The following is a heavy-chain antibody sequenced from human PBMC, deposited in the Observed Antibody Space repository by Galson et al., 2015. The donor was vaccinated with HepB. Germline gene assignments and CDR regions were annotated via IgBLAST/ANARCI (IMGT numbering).Heavy chain of an antibody. Sequence: SLRLSCAASGFTFSSYSMNWVRQAPGKGLEWVSSINSSSSYIYYADSVKGRFTISRDNAKNSLYLQMNSLRAEDTTVYYCARLYSSSWVDVWGQGTTVTVSS. CDR2: INSSSSYI. CDR1: GFTFSSYS. V-gene: IGHV3-21*01. J-gene: IGHJ6*02. D-gene: IGHD6-13*01. CDR3: ARLYSSSWVDV.